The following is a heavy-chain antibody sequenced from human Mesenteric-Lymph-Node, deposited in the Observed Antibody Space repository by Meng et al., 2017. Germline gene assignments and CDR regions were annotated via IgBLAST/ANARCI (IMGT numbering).Heavy chain of an antibody. CDR2: IKQDGSEK. D-gene: IGHD3-22*01. V-gene: IGHV3-7*01. Sequence: GESLKISCAASGFTFSSYWMSWVRQAPGKGLEWVANIKQDGSEKYYVDSVKGRFTISRDNAKNSLYLQMNSLRAEDTAVYYCASNTYYYDSSGYYYEYFQHWGQGTLVTVSS. CDR1: GFTFSSYW. CDR3: ASNTYYYDSSGYYYEYFQH. J-gene: IGHJ1*01.